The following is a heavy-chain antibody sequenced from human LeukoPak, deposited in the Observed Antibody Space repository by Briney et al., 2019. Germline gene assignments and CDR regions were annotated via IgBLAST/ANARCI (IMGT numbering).Heavy chain of an antibody. J-gene: IGHJ3*02. Sequence: GGSLRLSCAAAGFTFSSYSINWVRQAPGKGLEWVSFISSSSSYIYYADSVKGRFTISGDNAKNSLSLQMNSLRAEDTAVYYCARVKAYNRNDALDIWGQGTMVTVSS. CDR1: GFTFSSYS. D-gene: IGHD1-1*01. V-gene: IGHV3-21*01. CDR3: ARVKAYNRNDALDI. CDR2: ISSSSSYI.